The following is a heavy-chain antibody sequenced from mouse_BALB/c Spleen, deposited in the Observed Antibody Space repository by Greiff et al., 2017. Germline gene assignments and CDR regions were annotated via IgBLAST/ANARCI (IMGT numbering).Heavy chain of an antibody. CDR3: ARGADYYGSTGNYFDY. CDR1: GYTFTSYW. J-gene: IGHJ2*01. V-gene: IGHV1-7*01. CDR2: INPSTGYT. D-gene: IGHD1-1*01. Sequence: QVQLKQSGAELAKPGASVKMSCKASGYTFTSYWMHWVKQRPGQGLEWIGYINPSTGYTEYNQKFKDKATLTADKSSSTAYMQLSSLTSEDSAVYYCARGADYYGSTGNYFDYWGQGTTLTVSS.